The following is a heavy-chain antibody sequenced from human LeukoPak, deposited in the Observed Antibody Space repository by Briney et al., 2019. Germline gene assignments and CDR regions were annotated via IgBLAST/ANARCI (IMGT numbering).Heavy chain of an antibody. Sequence: GGSLILFCAASGFTFSSYWMRWVRQAPGGGVEWVANIKQDGSEKYYVDSVKGRFTISRDNAKNSLYLQMNSLRAEDTAVYYCARLLYADYSDYWSQGTLVTVSS. J-gene: IGHJ4*02. V-gene: IGHV3-7*01. D-gene: IGHD2-2*02. CDR2: IKQDGSEK. CDR1: GFTFSSYW. CDR3: ARLLYADYSDY.